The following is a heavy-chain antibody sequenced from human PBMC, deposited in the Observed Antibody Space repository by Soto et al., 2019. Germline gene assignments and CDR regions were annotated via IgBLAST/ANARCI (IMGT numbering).Heavy chain of an antibody. D-gene: IGHD2-21*01. CDR3: ARDLAAGDL. Sequence: QAHLVQSGAEVREPGASVKVSCRTSGYNFINYYIHWVRQAPGHGLEWMAIINPMSGATNYAQKFQGRIALTMDTSTTTVYMEVSSLTSEDTAVYYCARDLAAGDLWGQGTLVTVSS. J-gene: IGHJ4*02. V-gene: IGHV1-46*01. CDR1: GYNFINYY. CDR2: INPMSGAT.